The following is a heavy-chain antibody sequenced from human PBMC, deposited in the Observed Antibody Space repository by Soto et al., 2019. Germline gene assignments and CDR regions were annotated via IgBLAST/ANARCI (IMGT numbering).Heavy chain of an antibody. CDR2: ISSNGGST. CDR1: GFTFSSYA. CDR3: VKGPIYYYGSGSLDY. V-gene: IGHV3-64D*08. Sequence: GGSLRLSCSASGFTFSSYAMHWVRQAPGKGLEYVSAISSNGGSTYYADSVKGRFTISRDNSKNTLYLQMSSLRAEDTAVYYCVKGPIYYYGSGSLDYWGQGTLVTVSS. J-gene: IGHJ4*02. D-gene: IGHD3-10*01.